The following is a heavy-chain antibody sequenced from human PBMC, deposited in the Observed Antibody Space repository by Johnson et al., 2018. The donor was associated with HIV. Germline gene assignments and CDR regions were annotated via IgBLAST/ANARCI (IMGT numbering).Heavy chain of an antibody. CDR2: IYSGGST. V-gene: IGHV3-66*01. J-gene: IGHJ3*02. D-gene: IGHD3-3*01. CDR3: ARLSGDYVYDAVDI. Sequence: VQLVESGGGLVQPGGSLRLSCAASGFTVSSNYMSWVRQAPGKGLEWVSVIYSGGSTGYADSVKGRFTISRDNAKNSLYLQMNSLRAEDTALYYCARLSGDYVYDAVDIWGQGTMVTVA. CDR1: GFTVSSNY.